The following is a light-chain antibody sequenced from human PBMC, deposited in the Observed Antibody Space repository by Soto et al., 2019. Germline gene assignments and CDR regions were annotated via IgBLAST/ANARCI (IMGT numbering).Light chain of an antibody. CDR2: EVS. CDR3: SSKSRINIVV. J-gene: IGLJ1*01. CDR1: SSDVGGYNY. Sequence: QSALTQPASVSGSPGQSITISCTGASSDVGGYNYVSWYQQHPGKVPKLMIYEVSNRPSGVSNRFSGSKSGNTASLTISGLQAEDEADYYCSSKSRINIVVFGTGTKVTVL. V-gene: IGLV2-14*01.